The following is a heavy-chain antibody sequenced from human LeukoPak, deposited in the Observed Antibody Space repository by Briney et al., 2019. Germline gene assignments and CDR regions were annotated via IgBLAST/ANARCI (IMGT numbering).Heavy chain of an antibody. CDR3: TRDSTGRLDY. CDR1: GFTFITYN. V-gene: IGHV3-21*01. Sequence: GGSLRLSCAASGFTFITYNMNWVRQAPGKGPEWVSFISSSGSYIYYADSMKGRFTISRDNAKNSLYLQMNSLRAEDTAVYYCTRDSTGRLDYWGQGALVTVSS. D-gene: IGHD1-1*01. CDR2: ISSSGSYI. J-gene: IGHJ4*02.